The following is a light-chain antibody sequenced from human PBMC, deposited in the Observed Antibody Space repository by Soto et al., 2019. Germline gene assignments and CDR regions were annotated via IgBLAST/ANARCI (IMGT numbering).Light chain of an antibody. J-gene: IGLJ2*01. CDR1: SSDVGSYNL. CDR3: CSNAGRSTHVV. CDR2: EAS. V-gene: IGLV2-23*01. Sequence: QSVLTQPASVSGSPGQSITMSCTGTSSDVGSYNLVSWYQQHPGKAPKLMIYEASKLPSGVSNRFSGSKSGNTASLTISWLQAEDEADYYCCSNAGRSTHVVFGGGTKLTVL.